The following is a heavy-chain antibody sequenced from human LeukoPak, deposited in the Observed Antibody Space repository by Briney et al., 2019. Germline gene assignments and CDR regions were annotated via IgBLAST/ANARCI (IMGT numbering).Heavy chain of an antibody. CDR2: IAHHGNNK. Sequence: AGGSLRLSCGASGFTFSSSAMHWVRQGPGKGLEWVAYIAHHGNNKYYADSVKGRLTISRDNSKGSLYLQMNSLRADDTAVYYCAKDGSWSCTDWGQGTLVRVSS. CDR1: GFTFSSSA. D-gene: IGHD2-8*02. J-gene: IGHJ4*02. V-gene: IGHV3-30*02. CDR3: AKDGSWSCTD.